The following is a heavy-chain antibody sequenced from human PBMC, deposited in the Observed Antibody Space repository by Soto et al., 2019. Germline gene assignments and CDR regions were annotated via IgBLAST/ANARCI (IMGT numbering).Heavy chain of an antibody. CDR2: IYYSGST. CDR1: GGSISSYY. CDR3: ARDLGGPRVP. Sequence: QVQLQESGPGLVKPSETLSLTCTVSGGSISSYYWSWIRQPPGKGLEWIGYIYYSGSTNYNPSLKSRVTISVDTSKNQFSLKLSSVTAADTAVYYCARDLGGPRVPWGQGTLVTVSS. V-gene: IGHV4-59*01. D-gene: IGHD1-26*01. J-gene: IGHJ5*02.